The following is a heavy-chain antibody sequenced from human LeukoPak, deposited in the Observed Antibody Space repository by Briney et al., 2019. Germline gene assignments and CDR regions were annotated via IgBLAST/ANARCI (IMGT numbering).Heavy chain of an antibody. V-gene: IGHV3-23*01. CDR2: VSGSGVIT. J-gene: IGHJ4*02. CDR1: GFTFSNYA. CDR3: ASIPEPYYSSSWNWFDY. D-gene: IGHD6-13*01. Sequence: GGSLRLSCAASGFTFSNYAMSWVRQAPGKGLEWVAGVSGSGVITHYADSVKGRFTISRDNSKNTLYLQMNSLRAEDTAVYFCASIPEPYYSSSWNWFDYWGRGTLVTVSS.